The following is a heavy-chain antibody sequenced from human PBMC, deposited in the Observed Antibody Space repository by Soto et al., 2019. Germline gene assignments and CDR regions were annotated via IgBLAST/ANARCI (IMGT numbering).Heavy chain of an antibody. CDR2: IYYSGTT. CDR1: GYSISSSNW. V-gene: IGHV4-28*03. Sequence: PSETLSLTCAVSGYSISSSNWWGWIRQPPGKGLEWIGYIYYSGTTYYNPSLKSRVTMSVDTSKNQFSLKLTSVTAVDTAVYYCAREGFRVMSYYGMDVWGQGTTVTVSS. CDR3: AREGFRVMSYYGMDV. D-gene: IGHD3-10*01. J-gene: IGHJ6*02.